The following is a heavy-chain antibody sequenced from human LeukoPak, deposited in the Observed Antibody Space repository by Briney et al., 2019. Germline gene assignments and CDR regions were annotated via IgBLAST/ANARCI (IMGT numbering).Heavy chain of an antibody. Sequence: GASVKVSCKASGYTFTSYGISWVRQAPGQGLEWMGWTCAYNGNTNYAQKLQGRVTMTTDTSTSTAYMELRSLRSDDAAAYYCARDTTGVAAAGRIDYWGQGTLVTVSS. CDR3: ARDTTGVAAAGRIDY. V-gene: IGHV1-18*04. CDR2: TCAYNGNT. J-gene: IGHJ4*02. CDR1: GYTFTSYG. D-gene: IGHD6-13*01.